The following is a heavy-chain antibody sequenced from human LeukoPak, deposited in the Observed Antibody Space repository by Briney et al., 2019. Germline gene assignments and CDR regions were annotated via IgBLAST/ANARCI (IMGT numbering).Heavy chain of an antibody. Sequence: SETLSLTCTVSGGSIRHYYWSWVRRPPGKGLEWIGYIFYSGITNYNPSLKSRVTMSVDMSKNQFSLKLSSVTAADTAVYYCARDLRYYYDSSGYRAFDIWGQGTMVTVSS. J-gene: IGHJ3*02. CDR2: IFYSGIT. V-gene: IGHV4-59*01. D-gene: IGHD3-22*01. CDR1: GGSIRHYY. CDR3: ARDLRYYYDSSGYRAFDI.